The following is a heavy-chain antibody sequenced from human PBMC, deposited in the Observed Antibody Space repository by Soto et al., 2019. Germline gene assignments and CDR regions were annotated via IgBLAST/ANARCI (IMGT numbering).Heavy chain of an antibody. J-gene: IGHJ4*02. CDR2: IYYSGST. CDR3: AGGGPPDYSDSSGFTHFFDY. CDR1: GGSVSSVSYY. D-gene: IGHD3-22*01. Sequence: SETLSLTCTVSGGSVSSVSYYWSWIRHPPGKGLEWIAYIYYSGSTNYNPSLTSRVTISLDTSKNQFSLKLSSVTAADTAVYYCAGGGPPDYSDSSGFTHFFDYWGQGTLVTVSS. V-gene: IGHV4-61*01.